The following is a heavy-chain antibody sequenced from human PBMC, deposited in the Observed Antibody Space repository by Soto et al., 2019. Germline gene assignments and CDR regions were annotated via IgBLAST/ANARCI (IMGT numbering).Heavy chain of an antibody. V-gene: IGHV3-23*01. CDR1: GFTFTNYA. CDR3: AKDRDDYRNYGFDY. J-gene: IGHJ4*02. Sequence: EVQLLESGGGLVQPGGSLRLSCAASGFTFTNYAMTWVRQAPGKGLEWVSISSGSGSGGSTNYADSVKGRFTISRDNSTNTLYLQMNSLRVEDTAVYYCAKDRDDYRNYGFDYWGQGTLVTVSS. CDR2: SSGSGSGGST. D-gene: IGHD4-4*01.